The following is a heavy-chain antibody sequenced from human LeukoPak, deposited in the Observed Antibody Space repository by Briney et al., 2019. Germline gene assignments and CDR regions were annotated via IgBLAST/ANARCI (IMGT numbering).Heavy chain of an antibody. CDR3: ARGRDKYQLLSKNWFDP. J-gene: IGHJ5*02. Sequence: GGSLRLSCAASGFTFDDYAMHWVRQAPGKGLEWVSGISWNSGSIGYADSVKGRFTISRDNAKNSLYLQMSSLRAEDTALYYCARGRDKYQLLSKNWFDPWGQGTLVTVSS. V-gene: IGHV3-9*01. CDR2: ISWNSGSI. CDR1: GFTFDDYA. D-gene: IGHD2-2*01.